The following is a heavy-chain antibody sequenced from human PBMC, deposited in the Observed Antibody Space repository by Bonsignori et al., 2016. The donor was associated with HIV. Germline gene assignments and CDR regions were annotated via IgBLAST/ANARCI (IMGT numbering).Heavy chain of an antibody. V-gene: IGHV4-61*02. CDR3: AGVRSGPNCFDP. CDR1: GGSISSDDYITRDDYY. J-gene: IGHJ5*02. D-gene: IGHD6-25*01. Sequence: QVQLQESGPGLVRPSQTLSLTCTVSGGSISSDDYITRDDYYWSWIRQPAGKALEWIGRVYSSGATYYSPSLRSRVTMSVDRSKNEFSLELRSVTAADTAMYYCAGVRSGPNCFDPWGQGILVTV. CDR2: VYSSGAT.